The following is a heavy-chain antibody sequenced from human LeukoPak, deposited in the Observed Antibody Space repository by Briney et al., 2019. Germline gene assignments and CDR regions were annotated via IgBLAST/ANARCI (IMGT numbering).Heavy chain of an antibody. D-gene: IGHD5-18*01. Sequence: PGGSLRLSCAASGFTFSGSAMHWVRQASGKGLEWVGRIRSRANSYATAYAASVKGRCTISRDDSKNTACLQMNSLKTEDTAVYYCTRHADLVDPVMGGMTDWGQGTLVTVSS. CDR1: GFTFSGSA. V-gene: IGHV3-73*01. CDR2: IRSRANSYAT. J-gene: IGHJ4*02. CDR3: TRHADLVDPVMGGMTD.